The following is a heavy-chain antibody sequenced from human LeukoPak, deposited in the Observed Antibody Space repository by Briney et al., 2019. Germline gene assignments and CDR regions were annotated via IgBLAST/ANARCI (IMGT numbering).Heavy chain of an antibody. J-gene: IGHJ4*02. CDR2: IKQDGSEK. CDR3: ARESGYSYGYVDY. V-gene: IGHV3-7*01. CDR1: GFTFSSYW. Sequence: PGGSLRLSCAASGFTFSSYWMSWVRQAPGKGLEWVANIKQDGSEKYYVDSVKGRFTISRDNAKNSLYLQMNSLRAEDTAVYYCARESGYSYGYVDYWGQGTLVTVSS. D-gene: IGHD5-18*01.